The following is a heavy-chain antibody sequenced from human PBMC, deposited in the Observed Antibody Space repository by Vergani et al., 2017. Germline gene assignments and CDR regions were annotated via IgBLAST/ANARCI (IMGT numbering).Heavy chain of an antibody. Sequence: QVQLVQSGAEVKKPGASVKVSCRASGYSFSSYDISWVRQATGQGLEWMGWMNPNSGTTGYAQKFQGRVTMTRNTSINTAYMELSRLSFEDAAVYYCARSTDYPDDYVSSDYFRRTLDGWGKGRTVTVS. J-gene: IGHJ6*03. CDR2: MNPNSGTT. D-gene: IGHD4/OR15-4a*01. V-gene: IGHV1-8*01. CDR3: ARSTDYPDDYVSSDYFRRTLDG. CDR1: GYSFSSYD.